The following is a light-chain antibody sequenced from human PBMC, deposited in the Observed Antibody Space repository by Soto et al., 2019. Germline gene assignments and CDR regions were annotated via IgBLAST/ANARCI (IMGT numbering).Light chain of an antibody. CDR3: QQYYTYPIT. CDR2: GAS. V-gene: IGKV1D-16*01. CDR1: QGISSR. J-gene: IGKJ5*01. Sequence: DIQMTQSPSSLSASVGERVTITCRASQGISSRLAWYQQKPEKAPKSLIYGASSLQSGVPSRFSGRGSGTDFTLTISSLQPEDFGTYYCQQYYTYPITFGQGTRLEIK.